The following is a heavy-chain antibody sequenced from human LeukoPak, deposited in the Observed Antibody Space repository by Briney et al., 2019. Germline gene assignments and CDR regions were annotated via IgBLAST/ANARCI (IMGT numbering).Heavy chain of an antibody. CDR1: EFDFRGFW. CDR2: ISSDGSST. J-gene: IGHJ4*02. CDR3: ARGGDYGDYDFFDY. D-gene: IGHD4-17*01. V-gene: IGHV3-74*01. Sequence: GGSLRLSCTPTASEFDFRGFWMHWVRQTPGKALMWVSRISSDGSSTHYADSVKGRFTISRDNAKNSLYLQMNSLRAEDTAVYYCARGGDYGDYDFFDYWGQGTLVTVSS.